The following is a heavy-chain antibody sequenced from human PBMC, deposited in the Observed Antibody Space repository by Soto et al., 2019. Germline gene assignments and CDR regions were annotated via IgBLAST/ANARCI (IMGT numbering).Heavy chain of an antibody. Sequence: GGSLRLSCAASGFTFDDYTMHWVRQAPGKGLEWVALIWFDGSDKYYADSVKGRFTISRDNSKNTLSLHMSSMTADDTAIYYGVREGRGSFDFWGRGTMVTVSS. CDR3: VREGRGSFDF. J-gene: IGHJ3*01. CDR2: IWFDGSDK. D-gene: IGHD5-12*01. CDR1: GFTFDDYT. V-gene: IGHV3-33*08.